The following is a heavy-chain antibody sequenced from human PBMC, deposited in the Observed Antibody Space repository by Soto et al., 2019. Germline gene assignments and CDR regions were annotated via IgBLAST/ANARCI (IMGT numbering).Heavy chain of an antibody. CDR1: GFTFSSYG. CDR2: ISDDGSNK. J-gene: IGHJ4*02. D-gene: IGHD3-22*01. Sequence: QVQLVESGGGVVQPGRSLRLSCAASGFTFSSYGMHWVRQAPGKGLEWVAVISDDGSNKYYADSLKGRFTISRDNSKNTLYLQMNSLRAEDTAVYYCAKEWAYDTSGWSFDYWGQGTLVTVSS. V-gene: IGHV3-30*18. CDR3: AKEWAYDTSGWSFDY.